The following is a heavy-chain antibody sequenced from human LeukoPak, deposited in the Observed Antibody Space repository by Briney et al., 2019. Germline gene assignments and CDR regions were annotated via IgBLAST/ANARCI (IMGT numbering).Heavy chain of an antibody. CDR1: GFTFCSYA. CDR3: AKETQSGYSSSWYIGGAFDY. V-gene: IGHV3-23*01. CDR2: ICGSGGST. Sequence: GGSLRLSCAPSGFTFCSYAMSWVRRAPGKGLEWVSAICGSGGSTYYADSVKGRFTISRDNSKNTLYLQMNSLRAEDTAVYYCAKETQSGYSSSWYIGGAFDYWGQGTLVTVSS. J-gene: IGHJ4*02. D-gene: IGHD6-13*01.